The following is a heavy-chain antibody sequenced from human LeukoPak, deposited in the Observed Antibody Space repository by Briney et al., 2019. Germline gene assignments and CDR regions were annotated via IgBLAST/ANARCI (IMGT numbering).Heavy chain of an antibody. D-gene: IGHD3-22*01. CDR1: GGSISSYY. Sequence: SETLSLTCTASGGSISSYYWSWIRQPPGKGLEWIGYIYYSGSTNYNPSLKSRVTISVDTSKNQFSLKLSSVTAADTAVYYCAGDRSSGYYVWGQGTLVTVSS. J-gene: IGHJ4*02. CDR2: IYYSGST. V-gene: IGHV4-59*12. CDR3: AGDRSSGYYV.